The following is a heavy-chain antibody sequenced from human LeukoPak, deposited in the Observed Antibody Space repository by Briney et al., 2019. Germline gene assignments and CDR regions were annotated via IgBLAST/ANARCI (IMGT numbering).Heavy chain of an antibody. Sequence: GGSLRLSCAASGFTFSRYAMSWVRQAPGKGLEWISAISGSGTRTYYADSVKGRFTISRDNSKNTLYLEMSSLRVEDTAIYYCAKWPEGAMDYFDYWGQGTLVTVSS. CDR2: ISGSGTRT. J-gene: IGHJ4*02. V-gene: IGHV3-23*01. CDR1: GFTFSRYA. D-gene: IGHD3-16*01. CDR3: AKWPEGAMDYFDY.